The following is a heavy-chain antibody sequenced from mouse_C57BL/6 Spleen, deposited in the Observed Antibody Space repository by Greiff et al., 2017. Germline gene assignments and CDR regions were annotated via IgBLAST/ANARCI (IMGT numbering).Heavy chain of an antibody. CDR3: ARGYAMDY. J-gene: IGHJ4*01. Sequence: EVKLVESGGGLVKPGGSLQLSCAASGFTFSSYAMSWVRQTPEKRLEWVATISDGGSYTYYPDNVKGRFTISRDNAKNNLYLQMSHLKSEDTAMYYCARGYAMDYWGQGTSATVSS. CDR1: GFTFSSYA. V-gene: IGHV5-4*03. CDR2: ISDGGSYT.